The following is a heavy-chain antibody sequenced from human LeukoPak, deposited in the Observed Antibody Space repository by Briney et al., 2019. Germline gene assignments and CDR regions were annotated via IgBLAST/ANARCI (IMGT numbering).Heavy chain of an antibody. CDR1: EFTFSDYY. D-gene: IGHD3-3*01. J-gene: IGHJ4*02. CDR2: ISSSGSTI. Sequence: PGGSLRLSCAASEFTFSDYYMSWIRQAPGKGLEWASYISSSGSTIYYADSVKGRFTISRDNAKNSLYLQMNSLRAEDTAVYYCARDLPGTLPFWSGPYYFDYWGQGTLVTVSS. CDR3: ARDLPGTLPFWSGPYYFDY. V-gene: IGHV3-11*04.